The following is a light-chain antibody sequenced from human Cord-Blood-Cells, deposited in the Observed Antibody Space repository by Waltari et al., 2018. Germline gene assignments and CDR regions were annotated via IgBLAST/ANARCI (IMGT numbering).Light chain of an antibody. J-gene: IGLJ2*01. CDR1: SLTSYY. Sequence: SSELTQDPAVSVALAQTVRITCHGDSLTSYYASRYQQKPGQAPVLVIYGKNNRPSGIPDRFSGSSSGNTASLTITGAQAEDEADYYCNSRDSSGNHVVFGGGTKLTVL. CDR2: GKN. CDR3: NSRDSSGNHVV. V-gene: IGLV3-19*01.